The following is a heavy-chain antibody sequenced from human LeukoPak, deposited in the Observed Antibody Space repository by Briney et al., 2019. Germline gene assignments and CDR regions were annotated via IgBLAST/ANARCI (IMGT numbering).Heavy chain of an antibody. Sequence: GGSLRLSCAASTFTFSSDSMNWVRQAPGKGLEWVSSISSSSDYIYYSDSVKGRFTISRDNAKNSLFLQMNSLRVEDSAVYYCARDSGSSWREGLNYWGQGTLVTVSS. D-gene: IGHD6-13*01. CDR3: ARDSGSSWREGLNY. J-gene: IGHJ4*02. CDR2: ISSSSDYI. CDR1: TFTFSSDS. V-gene: IGHV3-21*01.